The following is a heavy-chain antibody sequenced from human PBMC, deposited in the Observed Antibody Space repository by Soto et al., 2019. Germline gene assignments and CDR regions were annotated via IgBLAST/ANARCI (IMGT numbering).Heavy chain of an antibody. D-gene: IGHD5-18*01. CDR1: GDSIGSSTNY. CDR3: ARHEWLQLWLVTEY. Sequence: SETLSLTCSVSGDSIGSSTNYWGWIRQPPGKGLGWIGTIYHSGNTYYNPTLKSRVAISVDMSKNQFSLRLNSVTAADAAVYYCARHEWLQLWLVTEYWGQGALVTVSS. CDR2: IYHSGNT. J-gene: IGHJ4*02. V-gene: IGHV4-39*01.